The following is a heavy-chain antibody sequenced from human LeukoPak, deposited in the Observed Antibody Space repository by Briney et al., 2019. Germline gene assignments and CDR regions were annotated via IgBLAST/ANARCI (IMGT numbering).Heavy chain of an antibody. D-gene: IGHD4-23*01. V-gene: IGHV3-33*01. Sequence: PGGSLRLSCAASGFTFSSYGMHWVRQAPGKGLEWVAVIWYDGSNKYYADSVKGRFTISRDNSKNTLYLQMNSLRAEDTAVYYCARADYGGNHNWFDPWGQGTLVTVSS. J-gene: IGHJ5*02. CDR3: ARADYGGNHNWFDP. CDR2: IWYDGSNK. CDR1: GFTFSSYG.